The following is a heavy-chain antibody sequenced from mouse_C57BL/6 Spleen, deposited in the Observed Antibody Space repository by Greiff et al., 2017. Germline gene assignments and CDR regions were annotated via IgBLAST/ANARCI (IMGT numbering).Heavy chain of an antibody. J-gene: IGHJ4*01. CDR2: IDPETGGT. CDR1: GYTFTDYE. CDR3: TRSRGKRAMDY. D-gene: IGHD2-1*01. V-gene: IGHV1-15*01. Sequence: QVHVKQSGAELVRPGASVTLSCKASGYTFTDYEMHWVKQTPVHGLEWIGAIDPETGGTAYNQKFKGKAILTADKSSSTAYMELRSLTSEDSAVYYCTRSRGKRAMDYWGQGTSVTVSS.